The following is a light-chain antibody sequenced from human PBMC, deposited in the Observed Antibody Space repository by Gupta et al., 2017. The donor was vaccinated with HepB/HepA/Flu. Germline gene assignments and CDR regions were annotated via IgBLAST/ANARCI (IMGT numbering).Light chain of an antibody. CDR1: SSNIGSNY. CDR3: AAWDDSLSGLV. CDR2: RNN. Sequence: QSVLTQPPSASGTPGQSVTISCSGSSSNIGSNYVYWYQQLPGTAPKLLIYRNNQRPSGVPDLFSGSKSGTSASLAISGLRSEDEADYYCAAWDDSLSGLVFGGGTKLTVL. V-gene: IGLV1-47*01. J-gene: IGLJ3*02.